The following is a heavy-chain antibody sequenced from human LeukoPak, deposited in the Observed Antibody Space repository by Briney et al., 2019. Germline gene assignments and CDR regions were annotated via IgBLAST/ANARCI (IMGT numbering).Heavy chain of an antibody. CDR3: ARDTRAEMGIDY. D-gene: IGHD5-24*01. CDR2: IYASGST. CDR1: GGSVRSYY. V-gene: IGHV4-4*07. J-gene: IGHJ4*02. Sequence: SETLSLTCTVSGGSVRSYYWSWIRQPAGKGLEWIGRIYASGSTNYNPSLKSRVTMSVDTSENQFSLKLSSVTAADTAVYYCARDTRAEMGIDYWGQGTLVTVSS.